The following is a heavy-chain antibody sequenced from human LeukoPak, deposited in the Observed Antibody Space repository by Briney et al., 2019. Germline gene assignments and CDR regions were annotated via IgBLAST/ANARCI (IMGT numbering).Heavy chain of an antibody. J-gene: IGHJ6*02. V-gene: IGHV3-15*01. CDR2: IKSKTDGGTT. Sequence: GGSLRLSCAASGFTFSNAWMSWVRQAPGKGLEWVGRIKSKTDGGTTDYAAPVKGRFTISRDDSKNTLYLQMNSLKTGGTAVYYCTTEAAYYDYVWGRPYYYYGMDVWGQGTLVTVSS. CDR1: GFTFSNAW. D-gene: IGHD3-16*01. CDR3: TTEAAYYDYVWGRPYYYYGMDV.